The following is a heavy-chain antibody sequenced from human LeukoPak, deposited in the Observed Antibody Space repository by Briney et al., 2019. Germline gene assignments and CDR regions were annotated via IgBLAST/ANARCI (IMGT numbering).Heavy chain of an antibody. J-gene: IGHJ4*02. CDR1: GGSISSSSYY. V-gene: IGHV4-39*01. CDR2: IYYSGST. CDR3: AKINGVGYYDSSGYSDY. Sequence: SETLSLTCTASGGSISSSSYYWGWIRQPPGKGLEWIGSIYYSGSTYYNPSLKSRVTISVDTSKNQFSLKLSSVTAADTAVYYCAKINGVGYYDSSGYSDYWGQGTLVTVSS. D-gene: IGHD3-22*01.